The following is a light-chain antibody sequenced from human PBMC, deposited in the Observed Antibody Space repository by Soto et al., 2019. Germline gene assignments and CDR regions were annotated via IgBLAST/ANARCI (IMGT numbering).Light chain of an antibody. CDR1: QSVSTY. V-gene: IGKV3-11*01. CDR3: QQRSNWPST. Sequence: EIVLTQSPATLSLSPGERATLSCRASQSVSTYLAWYRQKPGQAPRLLIYDASNRATGIPARFSGSGSGTDFALTISSLEPGDFAVYYCQQRSNWPSTFGGGTKVEIK. J-gene: IGKJ4*01. CDR2: DAS.